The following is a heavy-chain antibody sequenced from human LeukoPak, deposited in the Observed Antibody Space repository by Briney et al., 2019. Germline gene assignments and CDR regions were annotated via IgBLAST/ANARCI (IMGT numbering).Heavy chain of an antibody. J-gene: IGHJ3*02. CDR2: TYYRSKWYN. Sequence: SQTLSLTCAISGDSVSSNSAAWNWIRQPPSRGLEWLGRTYYRSKWYNDYAVSVKSRITINPDTSKNQFSLQLSSVTPEDTAVYYCAREYSTRFHSFDIWGQGTMVTVSS. D-gene: IGHD6-13*01. CDR1: GDSVSSNSAA. V-gene: IGHV6-1*01. CDR3: AREYSTRFHSFDI.